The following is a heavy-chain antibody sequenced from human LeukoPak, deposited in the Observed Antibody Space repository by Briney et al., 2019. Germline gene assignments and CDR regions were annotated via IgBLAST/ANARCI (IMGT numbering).Heavy chain of an antibody. CDR2: INPNSGGT. D-gene: IGHD2-21*01. V-gene: IGHV1-2*02. J-gene: IGHJ5*02. CDR3: ARADRLHGGPYLIGP. Sequence: ASVKVSCKTSGYSFTDYLHWVRQAPGQGLERMGWINPNSGGTSSAQKFQGRVTMTRDTSITTVYMEVSWLTSDDTAIYYCARADRLHGGPYLIGPWGQGTLVTVSS. CDR1: GYSFTDY.